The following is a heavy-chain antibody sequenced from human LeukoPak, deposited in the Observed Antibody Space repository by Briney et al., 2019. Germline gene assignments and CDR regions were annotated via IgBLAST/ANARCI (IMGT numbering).Heavy chain of an antibody. CDR1: GGSISSGGYY. D-gene: IGHD2-2*01. CDR2: IYHSGST. V-gene: IGHV4-30-2*01. Sequence: SETLSLTCTVSGGSISSGGYYWSWIRRPPGKGLEWIGYIYHSGSTYYNPSLKSRVTISVDRSKNQFSLKLSSVTAADTAVYYCARVRYCSSTSCSDYFDYWGQGTLVTVSS. J-gene: IGHJ4*02. CDR3: ARVRYCSSTSCSDYFDY.